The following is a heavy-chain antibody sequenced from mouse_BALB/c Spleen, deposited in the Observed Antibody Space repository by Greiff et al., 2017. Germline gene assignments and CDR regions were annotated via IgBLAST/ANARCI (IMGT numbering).Heavy chain of an antibody. CDR1: GFSLTSYG. Sequence: VQLQQSGPGLVQPSQSLSITCTVSGFSLTSYGVNWVRQPPGKGLEWLGMIWGDGSTDYNSALKSRLSISKDNSKSQVFLKMNSLQTDDTARYYCARDHLYFDVWGAGTTVTVSS. CDR3: ARDHLYFDV. J-gene: IGHJ1*01. CDR2: IWGDGST. V-gene: IGHV2-6-7*01.